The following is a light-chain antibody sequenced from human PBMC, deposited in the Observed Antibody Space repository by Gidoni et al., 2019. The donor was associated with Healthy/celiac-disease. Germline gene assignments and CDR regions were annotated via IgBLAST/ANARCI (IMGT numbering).Light chain of an antibody. J-gene: IGKJ1*01. V-gene: IGKV3-15*01. Sequence: EIVMTQSPATLSVSPGERATLSCRASQSVSSNLAWYQQKPGQAPRLLIYGASTRATGIPARFSGSWSGTEFTLTISSLQSEDFAVYYCQQYNNWPRTFGQGNKVEIK. CDR2: GAS. CDR3: QQYNNWPRT. CDR1: QSVSSN.